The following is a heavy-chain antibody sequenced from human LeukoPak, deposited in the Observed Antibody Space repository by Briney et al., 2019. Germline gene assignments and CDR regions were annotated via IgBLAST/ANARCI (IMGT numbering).Heavy chain of an antibody. CDR2: IKQDGSEK. CDR3: ARAGLMVRGVYNWFDP. CDR1: GFTFSSYW. Sequence: GGSPRLSCAASGFTFSSYWMSWVRQAPGKGLEWVANIKQDGSEKYYVDSVKGRFTISRDNAKNSLYLQMNSLRAEDTAVYYCARAGLMVRGVYNWFDPWGQGTLVTVSS. J-gene: IGHJ5*02. V-gene: IGHV3-7*01. D-gene: IGHD3-10*01.